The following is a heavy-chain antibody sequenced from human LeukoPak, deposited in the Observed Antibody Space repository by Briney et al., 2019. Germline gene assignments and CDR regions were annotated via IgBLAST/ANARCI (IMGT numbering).Heavy chain of an antibody. Sequence: GASVKVSCKASGGTFSSYAISWVRQAPGQGLEWMGGIIPIFGTANYAQKFQGRVTITADGSTSTAYMELSSLRSEDTAVYYCARVGWDTNGYPYNWFDPWGQGTLVTVSS. CDR3: ARVGWDTNGYPYNWFDP. CDR2: IIPIFGTA. CDR1: GGTFSSYA. V-gene: IGHV1-69*13. D-gene: IGHD5-18*01. J-gene: IGHJ5*02.